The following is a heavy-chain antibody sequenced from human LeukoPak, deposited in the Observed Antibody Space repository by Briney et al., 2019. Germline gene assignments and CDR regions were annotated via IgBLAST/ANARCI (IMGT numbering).Heavy chain of an antibody. CDR1: GFIFNNYA. CDR2: ISGAGT. J-gene: IGHJ3*02. Sequence: PGGSLRLSCAASGFIFNNYALTWVRQAPGRGLEWVSSISGAGTYYADSVKGRFAISRDNYKNMLYLQMSRLRAEDTAVYYCARDSRMIVVVHDAFDIWGQGTMVTVSS. V-gene: IGHV3-23*01. D-gene: IGHD3-22*01. CDR3: ARDSRMIVVVHDAFDI.